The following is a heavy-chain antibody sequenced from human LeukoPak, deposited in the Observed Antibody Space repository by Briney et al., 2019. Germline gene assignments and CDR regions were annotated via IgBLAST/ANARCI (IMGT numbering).Heavy chain of an antibody. V-gene: IGHV3-11*04. Sequence: PGGSLRLSCAASGFTFSDYYMSWIRQAPGKGLEWVSYISSSGSTIYYADSVKGRFTISRDNAKNSLYLQMNSLRAEDTAVYYCARDLGPTYPNQLLPYYYYMDVWGKGTTVTVSS. CDR1: GFTFSDYY. D-gene: IGHD1-26*01. CDR3: ARDLGPTYPNQLLPYYYYMDV. J-gene: IGHJ6*03. CDR2: ISSSGSTI.